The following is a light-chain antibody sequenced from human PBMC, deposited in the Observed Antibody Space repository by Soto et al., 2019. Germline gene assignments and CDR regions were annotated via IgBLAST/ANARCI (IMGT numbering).Light chain of an antibody. CDR1: QSVSSY. CDR3: QQRSNWPRT. CDR2: DAS. J-gene: IGKJ2*01. V-gene: IGKV3-11*01. Sequence: EIVLTQSPATLSLSPGERATLSCRASQSVSSYLAGYQQKPGQAPRLLIYDASNRATGIPARFSGSGSGTDFTLTISSLEPEDFAVYYCQQRSNWPRTFGQGTKLE.